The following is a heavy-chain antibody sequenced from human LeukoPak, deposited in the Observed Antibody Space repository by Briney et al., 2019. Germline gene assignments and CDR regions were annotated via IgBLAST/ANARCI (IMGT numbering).Heavy chain of an antibody. D-gene: IGHD3-10*01. J-gene: IGHJ6*03. CDR2: IYHSGST. V-gene: IGHV4-38-2*02. Sequence: PSETLSLTCTVSGYSISSGYYWGWIRQPPGKGLEWIGSIYHSGSTNYNPSLKSRVTISVDTSKNQFSLKLSSVTAADAAVYYCARTYYGSGSLYYYYYYMDVWGKGTTVTVSS. CDR1: GYSISSGYY. CDR3: ARTYYGSGSLYYYYYYMDV.